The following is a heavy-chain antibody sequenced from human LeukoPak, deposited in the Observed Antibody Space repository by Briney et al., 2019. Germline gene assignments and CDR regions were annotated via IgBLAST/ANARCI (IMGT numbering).Heavy chain of an antibody. J-gene: IGHJ6*02. CDR2: INWNSDTK. Sequence: PGGSLRLSCVGSGFAFHNYAMHWVRRPPGKGLEWVSAINWNSDTKAYADSVKGRFTISRDRARNSLYLQMDSLRPEDTALYYCAKDTGGNGAYFCAMDVWGQGTSVTVSS. CDR3: AKDTGGNGAYFCAMDV. V-gene: IGHV3-9*01. D-gene: IGHD4-23*01. CDR1: GFAFHNYA.